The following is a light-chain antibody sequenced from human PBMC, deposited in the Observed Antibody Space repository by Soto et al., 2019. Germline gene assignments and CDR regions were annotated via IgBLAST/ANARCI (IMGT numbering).Light chain of an antibody. J-gene: IGLJ1*01. CDR3: GSFTSSSNYV. CDR2: GVN. Sequence: QSVLTQPASVSGSPGQSITVSCTGSSSDFGDDKYVSWYQQQPGKGPNLLIYGVNRRPSGISNRFSGSKSGNTASLTISGLQVEDEAEYFCGSFTSSSNYVFGTGTKLTVL. CDR1: SSDFGDDKY. V-gene: IGLV2-14*03.